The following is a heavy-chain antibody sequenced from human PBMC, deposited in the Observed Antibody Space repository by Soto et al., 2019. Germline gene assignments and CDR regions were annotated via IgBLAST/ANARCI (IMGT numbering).Heavy chain of an antibody. CDR1: GGSFSGYY. CDR2: INHSGST. CDR3: ARGRLVRRYHVFDI. Sequence: QVQLQQWGAGLLKPSETLSLTCAVYGGSFSGYYWSWIRQPPGKGLEWIGEINHSGSTNYNPSLKSRVTISVDTSKNQFSLKLSSVTAADTAVYYCARGRLVRRYHVFDIWGQGTMVTVSS. D-gene: IGHD3-9*01. V-gene: IGHV4-34*01. J-gene: IGHJ3*02.